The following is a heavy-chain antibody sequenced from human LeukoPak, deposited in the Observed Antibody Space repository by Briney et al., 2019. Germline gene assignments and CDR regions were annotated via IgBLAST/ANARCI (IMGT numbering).Heavy chain of an antibody. CDR3: ARGRSKWLVLLNYFDY. V-gene: IGHV3-11*04. J-gene: IGHJ4*02. CDR2: MSTSGSTI. CDR1: GFTFSDYF. Sequence: KTGGSLRLSCAASGFTFSDYFMSWIRQAPGKGLEWLSYMSTSGSTIYYADSVKGRFTISRDNAKNSLYLQMNSLRAEDTAMYYCARGRSKWLVLLNYFDYWGQGTLVTVSS. D-gene: IGHD6-19*01.